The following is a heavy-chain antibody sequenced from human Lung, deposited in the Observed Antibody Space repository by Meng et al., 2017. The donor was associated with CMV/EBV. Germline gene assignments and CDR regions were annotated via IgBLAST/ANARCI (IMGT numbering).Heavy chain of an antibody. D-gene: IGHD5-18*01. CDR1: SGSISSGDYY. CDR2: IYYSGST. V-gene: IGHV4-30-4*08. CDR3: ARALDTAMVTFDY. Sequence: QVQRQGSGPGLVKPSQTLSLTCTVSSGSISSGDYYWSWIRQPPGKGLEWIGYIYYSGSTYYNPSLKSRVTISVDTSKNQFSLKLSSVTAADTAVYYCARALDTAMVTFDYWGQGTLVTVSS. J-gene: IGHJ4*02.